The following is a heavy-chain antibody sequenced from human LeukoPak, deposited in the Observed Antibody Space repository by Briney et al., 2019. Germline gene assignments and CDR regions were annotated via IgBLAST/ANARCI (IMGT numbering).Heavy chain of an antibody. D-gene: IGHD3-9*01. J-gene: IGHJ4*02. CDR3: TTWNYDILTGYSI. CDR2: IKSKTHGGTT. V-gene: IGHV3-15*01. Sequence: GGSLRLPCAASVFSFKNVWMSWVRQAPGKGLEWVGRIKSKTHGGTTDYAAAVKGRFTISRDDSKSTLYLQMNSLKTEDTALYYCTTWNYDILTGYSIWGQGTLVTVSS. CDR1: VFSFKNVW.